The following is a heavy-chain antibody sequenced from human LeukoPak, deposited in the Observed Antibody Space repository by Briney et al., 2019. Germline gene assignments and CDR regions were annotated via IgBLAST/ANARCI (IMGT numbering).Heavy chain of an antibody. J-gene: IGHJ5*02. CDR3: AREDVDTIGGYNWFDP. V-gene: IGHV4-59*01. CDR2: IYYSGST. D-gene: IGHD5-18*01. CDR1: GGSISSYY. Sequence: SETLSLTCTVSGGSISSYYWSWIRQPPGKGLEWIGYIYYSGSTNYNPSLKSRVTISVDTSKNQFSLKLSSVTAADTAVYYCAREDVDTIGGYNWFDPWGQGTLVTVSS.